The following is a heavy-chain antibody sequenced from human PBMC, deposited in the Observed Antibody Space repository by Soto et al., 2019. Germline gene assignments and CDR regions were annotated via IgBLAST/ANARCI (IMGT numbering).Heavy chain of an antibody. CDR3: ARDQQVLLWFGELLLEMDV. V-gene: IGHV3-21*01. CDR2: ISSSSSYI. J-gene: IGHJ6*02. CDR1: GFTFSSYS. D-gene: IGHD3-10*01. Sequence: GGSLRLSCAASGFTFSSYSMNWVRQAPGKGLEWFSSISSSSSYIYYADSVKGRFTISRDNAKNSLYLQMNSLRAEDTAVYYCARDQQVLLWFGELLLEMDVWGQGTTVTVSS.